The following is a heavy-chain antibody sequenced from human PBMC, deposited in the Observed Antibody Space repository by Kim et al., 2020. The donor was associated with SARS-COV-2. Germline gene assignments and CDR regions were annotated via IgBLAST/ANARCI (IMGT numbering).Heavy chain of an antibody. Sequence: PTYAQGFTGRFVFSLDTSVSTAYLQISSLKAEDTAVYYCARYIAVAGLDYWGQGTLVTVSS. V-gene: IGHV7-4-1*02. CDR2: P. J-gene: IGHJ4*02. D-gene: IGHD6-19*01. CDR3: ARYIAVAGLDY.